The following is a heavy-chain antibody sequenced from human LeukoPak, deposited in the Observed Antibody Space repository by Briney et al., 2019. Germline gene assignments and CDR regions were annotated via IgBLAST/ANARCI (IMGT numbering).Heavy chain of an antibody. CDR3: ARGAGSESHDRYYYYYYYMDV. V-gene: IGHV1-69*05. CDR1: GGTFSSYA. J-gene: IGHJ6*03. D-gene: IGHD1-26*01. CDR2: IIPIFGTA. Sequence: GSSVKVSCKASGGTFSSYAISWVRQAPGQGLEWMGGIIPIFGTANYAQKFQGRVTIITDESTSTAYMELSSLRSEDTAVYYCARGAGSESHDRYYYYYYYMDVWGKGTTVTVSS.